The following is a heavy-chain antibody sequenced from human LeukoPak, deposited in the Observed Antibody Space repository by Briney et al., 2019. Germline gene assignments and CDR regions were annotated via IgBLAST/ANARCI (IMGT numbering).Heavy chain of an antibody. Sequence: GGSLRLSCAASGLTFSSYGMSWVRQAPGKGLEWVSAISGSGGSTYYADSVKGRFTISRDNSKNTLYLQMNSLRAEDTAVYYCAKDTSEGSSGWFNWGQGTLVTVSS. CDR3: AKDTSEGSSGWFN. J-gene: IGHJ4*02. V-gene: IGHV3-23*01. D-gene: IGHD6-19*01. CDR1: GLTFSSYG. CDR2: ISGSGGST.